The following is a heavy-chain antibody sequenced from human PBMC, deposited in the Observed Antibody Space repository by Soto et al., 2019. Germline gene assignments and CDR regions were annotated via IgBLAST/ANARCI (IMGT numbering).Heavy chain of an antibody. CDR2: ISYDGSNK. V-gene: IGHV3-30*03. Sequence: GGSLRLSCAASGFTFSSYGMHWVRQAPGKGLEWVAVISYDGSNKYYADSVKGRFTISRDNSKNTLYLQVNSLRAEDTAVYYCASGGDYLYYYYNYMDVWGKGTTVTVSS. CDR3: ASGGDYLYYYYNYMDV. CDR1: GFTFSSYG. J-gene: IGHJ6*03. D-gene: IGHD3-16*01.